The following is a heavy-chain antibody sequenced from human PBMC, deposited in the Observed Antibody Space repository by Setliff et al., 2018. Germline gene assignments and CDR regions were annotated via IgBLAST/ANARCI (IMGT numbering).Heavy chain of an antibody. CDR3: ARAYYYASGNSHNYYMDV. D-gene: IGHD3-10*01. J-gene: IGHJ6*03. Sequence: SETLSLTCTVSDGSISTYYWSWIRQPPGRGLEYIGYIYTSGIINYNPSLKSRVTMSLDTSKNQFSLSLTSVTAADTAIYYCARAYYYASGNSHNYYMDVWGKGTAVTVSS. V-gene: IGHV4-4*08. CDR1: DGSISTYY. CDR2: IYTSGII.